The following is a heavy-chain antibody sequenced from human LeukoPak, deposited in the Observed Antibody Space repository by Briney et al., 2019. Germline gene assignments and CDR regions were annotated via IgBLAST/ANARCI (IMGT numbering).Heavy chain of an antibody. J-gene: IGHJ3*02. CDR1: GFTFSSYS. V-gene: IGHV3-21*01. Sequence: GGSLRLSCAASGFTFSSYSMNWVRQAPGKGLEWVSSISSSSSYIYYADSVKGRFTISRDNAKNSLYLQMNSLRAEDTAVYYCARAEYYYDSSGYYYDAFDIWGQGTMATVSS. CDR2: ISSSSSYI. CDR3: ARAEYYYDSSGYYYDAFDI. D-gene: IGHD3-22*01.